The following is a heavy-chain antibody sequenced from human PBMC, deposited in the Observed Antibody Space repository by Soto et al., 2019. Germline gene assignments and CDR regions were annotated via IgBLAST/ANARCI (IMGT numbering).Heavy chain of an antibody. D-gene: IGHD1-26*01. Sequence: QVQLQETGPGLVKPSGTLSLTCAVSGGSISSNNWWHWVRQPPGKGLEWIGEIYHSGSTNYSPSLRSRVTMSVDQSKNQVSVRLSSVTAADTSVYYCARERGAGTYQGLDYWGQGTVVTVCS. V-gene: IGHV4-4*02. CDR2: IYHSGST. CDR1: GGSISSNNW. J-gene: IGHJ4*02. CDR3: ARERGAGTYQGLDY.